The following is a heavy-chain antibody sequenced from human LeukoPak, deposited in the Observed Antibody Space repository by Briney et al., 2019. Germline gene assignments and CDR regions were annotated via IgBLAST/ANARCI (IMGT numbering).Heavy chain of an antibody. Sequence: SETLSLTCTVSGGSISSSSYYWGWIRQPPGRGLEWIGSIYYSGSTYYNPSLKSRVTISVDTSKNQFSLKLSSVTAADTAVYYCARLTRYLLWFGELGDYWGQGTLVTVSS. CDR2: IYYSGST. V-gene: IGHV4-39*01. CDR1: GGSISSSSYY. CDR3: ARLTRYLLWFGELGDY. J-gene: IGHJ4*02. D-gene: IGHD3-10*01.